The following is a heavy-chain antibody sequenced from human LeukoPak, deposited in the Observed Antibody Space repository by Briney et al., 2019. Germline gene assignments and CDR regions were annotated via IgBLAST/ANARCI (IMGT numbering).Heavy chain of an antibody. CDR3: ARGTGDSNSVXFDP. J-gene: IGHJ5*02. CDR1: GGSISSYY. Sequence: KPSETLSLTCTVSGGSISSYYWSWIRQPPGKGLEWIGYIYYSGSTNYNPSLKSRVTISVDTSKNQFSLKLSSVTAADTAVYYCARGTGDSNSVXFDPWGQGTLVTVSS. V-gene: IGHV4-59*01. D-gene: IGHD3-22*01. CDR2: IYYSGST.